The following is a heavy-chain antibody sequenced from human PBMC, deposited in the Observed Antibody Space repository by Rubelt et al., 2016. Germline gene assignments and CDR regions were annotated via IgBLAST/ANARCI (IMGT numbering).Heavy chain of an antibody. CDR3: ARGDY. Sequence: VHLVQSGAEVKKPGASVKVSCKASGYTFTAYYMHWVRQAPGQGLEWMGWMSPISGNTGYAQKLKGRVTLTRDTSINTAYMGLGGLRSDDTAVYYCARGDYWGQGTLVIVSS. V-gene: IGHV1-8*02. CDR2: MSPISGNT. J-gene: IGHJ4*02. CDR1: GYTFTAYY.